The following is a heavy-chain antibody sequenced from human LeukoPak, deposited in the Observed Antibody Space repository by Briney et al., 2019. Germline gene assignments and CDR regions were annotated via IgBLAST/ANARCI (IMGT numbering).Heavy chain of an antibody. CDR3: ARYIVVVPAAGPDYYYYGMDV. J-gene: IGHJ6*02. Sequence: SETLSLTCAVSGVSISSYYWSWIRQPPGKGLEWIAYIYYNVSTNYNASLKNRVTISLDTSKNQFPHKLSSVTDADTDVYYCARYIVVVPAAGPDYYYYGMDVWGQGTTVTVSS. CDR1: GVSISSYY. CDR2: IYYNVST. V-gene: IGHV4-59*08. D-gene: IGHD2-2*01.